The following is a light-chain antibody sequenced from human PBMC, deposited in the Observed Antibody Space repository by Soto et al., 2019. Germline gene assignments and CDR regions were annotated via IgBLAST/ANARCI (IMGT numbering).Light chain of an antibody. CDR2: GAS. CDR1: QSVSSSY. J-gene: IGKJ2*01. Sequence: PGERATLSCRASQSVSSSYLAWYQQKPGQAPRLLIYGASSRATGIPDRFSGSGSGTDFTLTISRLEPEDFAVYYCQQYGSSSYTFGQGTKVDIK. CDR3: QQYGSSSYT. V-gene: IGKV3-20*01.